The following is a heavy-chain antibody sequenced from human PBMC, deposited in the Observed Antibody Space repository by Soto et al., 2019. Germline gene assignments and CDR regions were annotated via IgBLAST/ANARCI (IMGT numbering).Heavy chain of an antibody. CDR1: GYTFTSYG. CDR2: ISAYNGNT. CDR3: ARDRYDPVTQTEPFDY. Sequence: ASVKVSCTASGYTFTSYGISWVRQAPGQGLEWMGWISAYNGNTNYAQKLQGRVTMTTDTSTSTAYMELRSLRSDDTAVYYCARDRYDPVTQTEPFDYWGQGTLVTVSS. V-gene: IGHV1-18*01. J-gene: IGHJ4*02. D-gene: IGHD4-17*01.